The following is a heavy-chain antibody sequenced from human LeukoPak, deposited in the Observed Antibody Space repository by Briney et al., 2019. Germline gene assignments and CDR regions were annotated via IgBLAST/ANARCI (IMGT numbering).Heavy chain of an antibody. V-gene: IGHV1-69*13. J-gene: IGHJ4*02. CDR3: AREIGYYDSGSSFDY. Sequence: GASVKVSCKASGGTFSSYAISWVRQAPGQGLEWMGGIIPIFGTANYAQKFQGRVTITADESTSTAYMELSSLRSEDTAVYYCAREIGYYDSGSSFDYWGQGTLVTVSS. CDR1: GGTFSSYA. D-gene: IGHD3-10*01. CDR2: IIPIFGTA.